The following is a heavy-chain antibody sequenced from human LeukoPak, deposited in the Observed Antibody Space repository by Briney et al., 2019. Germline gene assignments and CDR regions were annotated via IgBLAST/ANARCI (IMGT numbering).Heavy chain of an antibody. CDR1: GYTFTSYY. V-gene: IGHV1-46*04. CDR3: ARDTPENYYNSNGSLDY. Sequence: ASVKVSCKASGYTFTSYYMHWVRQAPGQGIEWMGIINPSGGSTSFAQQLQGRVTMTRDTSTSTVYMELSSLRSEDTAVYYCARDTPENYYNSNGSLDYWGQGTLVTVSS. J-gene: IGHJ4*02. D-gene: IGHD3-22*01. CDR2: INPSGGST.